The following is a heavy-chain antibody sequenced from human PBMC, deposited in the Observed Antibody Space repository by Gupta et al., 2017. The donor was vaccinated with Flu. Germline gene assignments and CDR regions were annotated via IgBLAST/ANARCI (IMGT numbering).Heavy chain of an antibody. CDR2: LTGGVSVI. Sequence: YLTGGVSVIYYADSMKGRFTISRDNGKKSVYLQMHSLRVDYTAIYYCARGRATWAPDAFDVWGQGTTVNVSS. V-gene: IGHV3-11*01. CDR3: ARGRATWAPDAFDV. D-gene: IGHD1-26*01. J-gene: IGHJ3*01.